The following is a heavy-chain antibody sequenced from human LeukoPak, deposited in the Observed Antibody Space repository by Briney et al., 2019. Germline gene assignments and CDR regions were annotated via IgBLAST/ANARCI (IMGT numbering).Heavy chain of an antibody. J-gene: IGHJ4*02. CDR1: GFTFSSHG. CDR3: ARVKGYSCFDY. V-gene: IGHV3-23*01. CDR2: IVGGAGGT. D-gene: IGHD6-13*01. Sequence: GGTLRLSRAASGFTFSSHGMSWVRQAPGKGLEWVSGIVGGAGGTYYADSVKGRFTISRDNAKNSLYLQMNSLRAEDTAVYYCARVKGYSCFDYWGQGTLVTVSS.